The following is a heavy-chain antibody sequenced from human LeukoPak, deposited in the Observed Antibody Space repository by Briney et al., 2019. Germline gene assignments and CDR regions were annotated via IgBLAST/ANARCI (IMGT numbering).Heavy chain of an antibody. Sequence: PSETLSLTCTVSGGSISSSSYYWGWIRQPPGKGLEWIGSIYYSGSTYYNPSLKSRVTISVDTSKNQFSLKLSSVTAADTAVYYCARHAATIFGVAFLYYFDYWGQGTLVTVSS. J-gene: IGHJ4*02. V-gene: IGHV4-39*01. D-gene: IGHD3-3*01. CDR2: IYYSGST. CDR3: ARHAATIFGVAFLYYFDY. CDR1: GGSISSSSYY.